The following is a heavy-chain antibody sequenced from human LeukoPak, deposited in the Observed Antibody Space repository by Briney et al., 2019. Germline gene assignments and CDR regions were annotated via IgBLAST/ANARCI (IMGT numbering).Heavy chain of an antibody. D-gene: IGHD6-19*01. V-gene: IGHV5-51*01. CDR3: ARGISSVSSSGWYYFDY. Sequence: GESLKISCQGSGYSFTSYWIAWVRQMPGKGLEWMGIIYPDDSDTRYGPSFQGQVTISADKSISTAYLQWSSLKASDTAMYYCARGISSVSSSGWYYFDYWGQGTLVTVSS. CDR1: GYSFTSYW. J-gene: IGHJ4*02. CDR2: IYPDDSDT.